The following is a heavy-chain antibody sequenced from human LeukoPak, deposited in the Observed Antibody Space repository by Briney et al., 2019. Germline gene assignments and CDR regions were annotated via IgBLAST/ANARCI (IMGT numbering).Heavy chain of an antibody. CDR1: GFTFSSYA. V-gene: IGHV3-23*01. CDR2: ISGSGGST. CDR3: AKGREGYYYDSSGYYPPDY. J-gene: IGHJ4*02. D-gene: IGHD3-22*01. Sequence: GGSLRLSCAASGFTFSSYAMSWVRQAPGKGLEWVSAISGSGGSTYYADSVKGRFTISRDNSKNTLYLQMNSLRAEDTAVYYCAKGREGYYYDSSGYYPPDYWGQGTLVTVSS.